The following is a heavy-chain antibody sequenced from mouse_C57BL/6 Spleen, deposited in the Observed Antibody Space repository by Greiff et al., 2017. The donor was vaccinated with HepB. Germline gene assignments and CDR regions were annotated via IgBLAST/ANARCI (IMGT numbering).Heavy chain of an antibody. CDR3: ARRDMVTTGYCDV. CDR1: GFTFSSYG. CDR2: ISSGGSYT. J-gene: IGHJ1*03. Sequence: EVQGVESGGDLVKPGGSLKLSCAASGFTFSSYGMSWVRQTPDKRLEWVATISSGGSYTYYPDSVKGRFTISRDNAKNTLYLQMSSLKSEDTAMYYCARRDMVTTGYCDVWGTGTTVTVSS. V-gene: IGHV5-6*01. D-gene: IGHD2-2*01.